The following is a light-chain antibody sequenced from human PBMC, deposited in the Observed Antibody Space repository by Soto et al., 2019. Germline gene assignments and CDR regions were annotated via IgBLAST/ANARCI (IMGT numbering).Light chain of an antibody. Sequence: EIVLTQSPATLSLSPGERATLSCRASQSVSSYLIWYQQQPGQAPRLLIYDASNRATGIPARFSGSGSGTDFTFTISSLEPEDFAVYYFQQRSKWPLTFGGGTTVDIK. J-gene: IGKJ4*01. CDR1: QSVSSY. V-gene: IGKV3-11*01. CDR2: DAS. CDR3: QQRSKWPLT.